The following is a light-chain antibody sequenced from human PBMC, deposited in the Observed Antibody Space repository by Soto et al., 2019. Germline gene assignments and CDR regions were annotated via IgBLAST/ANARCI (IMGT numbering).Light chain of an antibody. CDR1: SSNIGAGYD. CDR2: GST. CDR3: QSYDSSLSAVV. Sequence: QSVLTQPPSVSGAPGQRVPISCTGSSSNIGAGYDVHWYQQFPGTAPKLLLYGSTNRPSGVPDRFSGSKSGTSASLAIAGLQTEDEADYYCQSYDSSLSAVVFGGGTQLTVL. J-gene: IGLJ2*01. V-gene: IGLV1-40*01.